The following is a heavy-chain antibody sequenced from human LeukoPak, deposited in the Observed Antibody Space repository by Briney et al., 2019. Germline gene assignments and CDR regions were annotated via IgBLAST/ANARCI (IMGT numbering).Heavy chain of an antibody. CDR1: GYSFTDYY. V-gene: IGHV1-18*01. CDR2: ISAYNGNT. Sequence: GASVKVSCKTSGYSFTDYYMHWVRQAPGQGLEWMGWISAYNGNTNYAQKLQGRVTMTTDTSTSTAYMELRSLRSDDTAVYYCARVVDTAMVFFDYWGQGTLVTVSS. D-gene: IGHD5-18*01. J-gene: IGHJ4*02. CDR3: ARVVDTAMVFFDY.